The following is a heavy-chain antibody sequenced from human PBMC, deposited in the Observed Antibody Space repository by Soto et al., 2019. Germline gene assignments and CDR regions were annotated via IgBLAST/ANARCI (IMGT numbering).Heavy chain of an antibody. J-gene: IGHJ4*02. CDR1: GYTFTGYY. Sequence: GASVKVSCKASGYTFTGYYMHWVRQAPGQGLEWMGWINPNSGGTNYAQKFQGWVTMTRDTSISTAYMELSRLRSDDTAVYYCALQPYYGDYEGSKTLVKTNFDYWGQGTLVTVSS. CDR2: INPNSGGT. CDR3: ALQPYYGDYEGSKTLVKTNFDY. V-gene: IGHV1-2*04. D-gene: IGHD4-17*01.